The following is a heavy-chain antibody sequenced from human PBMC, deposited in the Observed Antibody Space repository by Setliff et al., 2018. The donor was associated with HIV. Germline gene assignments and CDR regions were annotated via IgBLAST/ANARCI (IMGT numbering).Heavy chain of an antibody. CDR3: TAGHYGPKP. Sequence: GGSLRLSCAASGFIVSDTHMTWVRQAPGKGLEWISYITTDGSVKYYADSGKDRCTISRDNTARSLYLQMNSLKVDDTAGDHCTAGHYGPKPWGQGTPVTVSS. CDR2: ITTDGSVK. CDR1: GFIVSDTH. J-gene: IGHJ5*02. V-gene: IGHV3-11*04. D-gene: IGHD3-10*01.